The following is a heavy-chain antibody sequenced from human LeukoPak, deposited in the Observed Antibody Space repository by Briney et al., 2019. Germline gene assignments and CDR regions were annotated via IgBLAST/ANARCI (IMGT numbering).Heavy chain of an antibody. V-gene: IGHV3-23*01. J-gene: IGHJ4*02. Sequence: GGSLRLSCAASGFTFSNYGMSWVRQAPGKGLEWVSAITGSGGTTYYADSMKGRFTISRDNSKNTLYLQMNSLRAEDTAVYYCAKDRVGAILYFDYWGLGTLVTVSS. CDR3: AKDRVGAILYFDY. D-gene: IGHD1-26*01. CDR1: GFTFSNYG. CDR2: ITGSGGTT.